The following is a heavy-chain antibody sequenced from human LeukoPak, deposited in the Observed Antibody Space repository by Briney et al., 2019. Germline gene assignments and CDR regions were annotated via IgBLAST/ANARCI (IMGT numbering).Heavy chain of an antibody. V-gene: IGHV4-30-4*01. J-gene: IGHJ3*02. CDR2: IYYSGST. D-gene: IGHD3-16*01. Sequence: TSQTLSLTCTVSGGSISSGDYYWSWIRQPPGKGLEWIGYIYYSGSTYYNPSLKSRVTISVDTSKNQFSLKPSSVTAADTAVYYCARDMRQTDAFDIWGQGTMVTVSS. CDR3: ARDMRQTDAFDI. CDR1: GGSISSGDYY.